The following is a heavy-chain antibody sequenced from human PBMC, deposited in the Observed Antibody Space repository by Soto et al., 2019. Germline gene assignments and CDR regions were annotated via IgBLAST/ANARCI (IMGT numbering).Heavy chain of an antibody. D-gene: IGHD3-22*01. V-gene: IGHV1-69*06. CDR2: IIPIFGTT. J-gene: IGHJ5*02. Sequence: QVHLMQSGAEVKKPGSSVKVSCKASGGTFGSDAITWVRQAPGQGLEWVGRIIPIFGTTHYAQNLQGRVTISADKSTLTSYMELPSLPSHDTALYYCARDRTDSGYYTNWLDPWCQGTQVTVSS. CDR1: GGTFGSDA. CDR3: ARDRTDSGYYTNWLDP.